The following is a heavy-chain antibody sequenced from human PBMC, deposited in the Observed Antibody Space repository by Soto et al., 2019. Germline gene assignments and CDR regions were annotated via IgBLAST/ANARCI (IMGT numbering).Heavy chain of an antibody. CDR3: ARASGSFDY. Sequence: QVQLVESGGGVVQPGRSLRLSCAASGFTFSSYGMHWVRQAPGKGLEWVAVIWYDGSNKYYADSVKGRFTISRDNSKNTLYLQMNSLRAEDTAGYYCARASGSFDYWGQGTLVTVSS. D-gene: IGHD2-15*01. V-gene: IGHV3-33*01. J-gene: IGHJ4*02. CDR1: GFTFSSYG. CDR2: IWYDGSNK.